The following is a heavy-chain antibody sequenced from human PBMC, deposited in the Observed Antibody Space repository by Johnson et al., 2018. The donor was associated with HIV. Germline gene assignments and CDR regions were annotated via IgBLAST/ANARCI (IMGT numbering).Heavy chain of an antibody. J-gene: IGHJ3*02. D-gene: IGHD3-22*01. CDR1: GFTVSSNH. V-gene: IGHV3-66*01. CDR3: ARLQSSGYWSFDAFDI. Sequence: VQLVESGGGLVQPGGSLRLSCAASGFTVSSNHMSWVRQAPGKGLAWVSFIYSGGTTYYADPVKGRFTISRDSSKNTLYLQMNSLRAEDTALYYCARLQSSGYWSFDAFDIWGEGTMVIVSS. CDR2: IYSGGTT.